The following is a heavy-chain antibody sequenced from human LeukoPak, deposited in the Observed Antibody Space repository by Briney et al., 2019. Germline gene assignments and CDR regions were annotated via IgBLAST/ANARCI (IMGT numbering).Heavy chain of an antibody. V-gene: IGHV4-30-2*03. J-gene: IGHJ4*02. CDR3: AAPDSSGYYYLY. D-gene: IGHD3-22*01. CDR1: GFTFDDYA. Sequence: LRLSCAASGFTFDDYAMHWVRQAPGKGLEWIGSIYHSGSTYYNPSLKSRVTISVDTSKNQFSLKLSSVTAADTAVYYCAAPDSSGYYYLYWGQGTLVTVSS. CDR2: IYHSGST.